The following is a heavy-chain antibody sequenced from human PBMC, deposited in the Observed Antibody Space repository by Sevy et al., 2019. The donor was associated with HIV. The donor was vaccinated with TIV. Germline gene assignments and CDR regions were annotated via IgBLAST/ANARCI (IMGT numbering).Heavy chain of an antibody. CDR1: GFIFSSFW. Sequence: GGSLRLSCAASGFIFSSFWMIWVRQAPGKGLEWVANINEDGSEKYYVDSVKGRFAISRDNAKNLVYLQMNSLRAEDTAVYYCSRGARDYSYDGMDLWGQGTLVTVSS. CDR3: SRGARDYSYDGMDL. J-gene: IGHJ5*02. D-gene: IGHD4-17*01. CDR2: INEDGSEK. V-gene: IGHV3-7*01.